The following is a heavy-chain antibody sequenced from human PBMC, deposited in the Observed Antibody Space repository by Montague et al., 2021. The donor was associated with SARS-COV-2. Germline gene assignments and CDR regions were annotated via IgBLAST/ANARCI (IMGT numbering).Heavy chain of an antibody. V-gene: IGHV4-31*03. J-gene: IGHJ3*02. CDR3: ARVDNLVQGVLPAEDAFDI. CDR2: IYYSGST. D-gene: IGHD3-10*01. Sequence: TLSLTCTVSGGSISSGGYYWSWIRQHPGKGLEWIGYIYYSGSTYYNPSLKSRVTISVDTSKNQFSLKLSSVTAADTAVYYCARVDNLVQGVLPAEDAFDIWGQRTMVTVSS. CDR1: GGSISSGGYY.